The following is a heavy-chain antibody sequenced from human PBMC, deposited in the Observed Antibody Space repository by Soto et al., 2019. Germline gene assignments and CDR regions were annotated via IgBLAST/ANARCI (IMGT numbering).Heavy chain of an antibody. CDR3: AKDRVKGGSPAPYYYGMDV. D-gene: IGHD2-15*01. CDR1: GFTFSSYG. CDR2: ISYDGSNK. V-gene: IGHV3-30*18. J-gene: IGHJ6*02. Sequence: QVQLVESGGGVVQPGGSLRLSCAASGFTFSSYGMHWVRQAPGKGLEWVAVISYDGSNKYYADSVKGRFTISRDKSKNTLYLQMNSLRAEDTAVYYCAKDRVKGGSPAPYYYGMDVWGQGTTVTVPS.